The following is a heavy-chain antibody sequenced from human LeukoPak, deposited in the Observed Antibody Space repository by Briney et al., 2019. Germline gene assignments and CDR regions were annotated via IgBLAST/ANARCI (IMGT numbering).Heavy chain of an antibody. CDR3: ARTKWIQLWFFDY. V-gene: IGHV3-30*04. CDR1: GFTFSSYA. D-gene: IGHD5-18*01. Sequence: GGSLRLSCAASGFTFSSYAMHWVRQAPGKGLEWVAVISYDGSNKYYADSVNGRFTISRDNSKNTLYLQMNSLRAEDTAVYYCARTKWIQLWFFDYWGQGTLATVSS. J-gene: IGHJ4*02. CDR2: ISYDGSNK.